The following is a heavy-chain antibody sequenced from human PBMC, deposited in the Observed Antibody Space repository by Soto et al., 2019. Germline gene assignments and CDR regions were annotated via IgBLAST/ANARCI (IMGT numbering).Heavy chain of an antibody. Sequence: SVKVSCKASGGTFSSYTISWVRQAPGQGLEWMGRIIPILGIANYAQKFQGRVTITADKSTSTAYMELSSLRSEDTAVYYCARDLRSPTVEMATIAAVWGQGTLVTVS. CDR2: IIPILGIA. V-gene: IGHV1-69*04. J-gene: IGHJ4*02. CDR1: GGTFSSYT. CDR3: ARDLRSPTVEMATIAAV. D-gene: IGHD5-12*01.